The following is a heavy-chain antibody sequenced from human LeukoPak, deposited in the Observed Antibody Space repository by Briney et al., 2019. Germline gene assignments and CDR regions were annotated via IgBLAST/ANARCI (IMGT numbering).Heavy chain of an antibody. Sequence: SETXSLTCXXSGGXISSYYWXWIRQPPGKGLEWIGYIYYSGSTNYNPSLKSRVTISVDTSKNQFSLKLSSVTAADTAVYYCARGPPYCSSTSCYAGYWYFDLWGRGTLVTVSS. D-gene: IGHD2-2*01. CDR3: ARGPPYCSSTSCYAGYWYFDL. V-gene: IGHV4-59*01. CDR1: GGXISSYY. CDR2: IYYSGST. J-gene: IGHJ2*01.